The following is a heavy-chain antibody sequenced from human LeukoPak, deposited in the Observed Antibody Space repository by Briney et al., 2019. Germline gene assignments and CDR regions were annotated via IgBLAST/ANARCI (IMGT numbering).Heavy chain of an antibody. J-gene: IGHJ4*02. V-gene: IGHV3-48*02. D-gene: IGHD1-14*01. CDR2: ISTGSGTI. CDR3: ARSLNPPFDY. Sequence: PGGSLRLSCAASGFKLSSYNMNWVRQAPGKGLVWISYISTGSGTIYYADSVKGRFTVSRDNAKNSLFLQMNSLRDEDTAVYYCARSLNPPFDYWGQGTLVTVSS. CDR1: GFKLSSYN.